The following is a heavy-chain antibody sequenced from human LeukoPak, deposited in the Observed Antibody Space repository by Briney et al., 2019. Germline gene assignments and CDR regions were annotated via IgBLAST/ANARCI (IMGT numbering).Heavy chain of an antibody. Sequence: GGSLRLSCAVSGFTFTTYRLHWVRQVPGEGLVWVSRINGDGSSTGYADSVKGRFTIFRDNAKNTLYLQMNSLRAEDTAIYYCAREVVGANDYWGQGTLVTVSS. D-gene: IGHD1-26*01. V-gene: IGHV3-74*01. J-gene: IGHJ4*02. CDR2: INGDGSST. CDR1: GFTFTTYR. CDR3: AREVVGANDY.